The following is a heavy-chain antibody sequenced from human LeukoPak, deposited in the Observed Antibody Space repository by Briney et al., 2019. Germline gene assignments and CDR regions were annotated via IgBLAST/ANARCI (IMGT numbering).Heavy chain of an antibody. Sequence: GGSLRPSCAASGFTFSTYSMNWVRPAPGKGLGWVSYISISTSTIYYADSVKGRLTLSRDNSKNSPCLQMNSLRGEDTAVYYCARVLSYDFINRFDRWGQGTLVTVSS. D-gene: IGHD2-21*01. CDR1: GFTFSTYS. V-gene: IGHV3-48*01. J-gene: IGHJ5*02. CDR2: ISISTSTI. CDR3: ARVLSYDFINRFDR.